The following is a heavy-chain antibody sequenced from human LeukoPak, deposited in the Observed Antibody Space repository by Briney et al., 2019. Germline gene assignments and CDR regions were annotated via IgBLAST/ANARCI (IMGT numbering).Heavy chain of an antibody. D-gene: IGHD3-10*01. V-gene: IGHV4-39*07. CDR1: GGSISSSSYY. J-gene: IGHJ5*02. CDR3: ARDRVSGAYYYGSGSPPFDP. CDR2: IYYSGST. Sequence: SETLSLTCTVSGGSISSSSYYWGWIRQPPGKGLEWIGSIYYSGSTYYNPSLKSRVTISVDTSKNQFSLKLSSVTAADTAVYYCARDRVSGAYYYGSGSPPFDPWGQGTLVTVSS.